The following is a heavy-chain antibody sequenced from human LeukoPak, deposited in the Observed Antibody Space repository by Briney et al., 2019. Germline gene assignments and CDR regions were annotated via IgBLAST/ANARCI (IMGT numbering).Heavy chain of an antibody. CDR3: ARDLGWNWFDP. CDR1: GGSISSYY. CDR2: IYYSGST. D-gene: IGHD2-15*01. J-gene: IGHJ5*02. Sequence: SSETLSLTCTVSGGSISSYYWSWIRQPPGKGLEWIGYIYYSGSTNYNPSLKSRVTISVDTSKNQFSLKLSSVTAADTAVYYCARDLGWNWFDPWGQGTLVTVSS. V-gene: IGHV4-59*01.